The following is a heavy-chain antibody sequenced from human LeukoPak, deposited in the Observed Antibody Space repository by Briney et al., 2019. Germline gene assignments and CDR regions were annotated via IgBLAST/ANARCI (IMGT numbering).Heavy chain of an antibody. CDR2: ITSISSAS. J-gene: IGHJ4*02. D-gene: IGHD3-22*01. Sequence: PGGSLRLSCAASGFTISIYAMSWVRQAPGKGLEWVSSITSISSASLYADSVKGRFTISRDNSRDTLYLQMNSLRAGDTAIYYCVKDRPNYYGSNGHYYRQNGDYWGQGSLVAVSS. CDR3: VKDRPNYYGSNGHYYRQNGDY. V-gene: IGHV3-23*01. CDR1: GFTISIYA.